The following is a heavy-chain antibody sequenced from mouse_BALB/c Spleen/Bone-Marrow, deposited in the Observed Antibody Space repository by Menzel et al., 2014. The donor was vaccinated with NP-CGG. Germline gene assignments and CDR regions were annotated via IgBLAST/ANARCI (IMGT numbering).Heavy chain of an antibody. J-gene: IGHJ4*01. Sequence: EVQLQQSGPGLVKPSQSLSLTCTVTGYSITSDYAWNWIRQFPGNELEWMGYISYSGITSYNPSLKSRISITRDTSKNQFFLQLNSVTTEDTATYYCARRYYAMDYWGQGTSVTVSS. CDR3: ARRYYAMDY. CDR1: GYSITSDYA. CDR2: ISYSGIT. V-gene: IGHV3-2*02.